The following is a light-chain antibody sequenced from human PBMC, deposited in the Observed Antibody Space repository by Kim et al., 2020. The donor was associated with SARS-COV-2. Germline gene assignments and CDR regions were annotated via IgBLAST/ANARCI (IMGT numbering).Light chain of an antibody. CDR1: QSVSTW. Sequence: DIQMTQSPSTLSASVGDRVTITSRASQSVSTWLAWYQHKPGRAPKLLIYQASHLESGVPSRFRGSGSGTELTFIINSLQSDDFATYCCQQSISYLYSFGQGPKLEI. CDR3: QQSISYLYS. J-gene: IGKJ2*01. V-gene: IGKV1-5*03. CDR2: QAS.